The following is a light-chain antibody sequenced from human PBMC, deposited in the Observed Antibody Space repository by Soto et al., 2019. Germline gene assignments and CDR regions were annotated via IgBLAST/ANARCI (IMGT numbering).Light chain of an antibody. V-gene: IGKV3-11*01. CDR1: KSVSSY. CDR3: QQRSNWLT. CDR2: DAS. Sequence: EIVLTQSPANLSLSPGERATLSCRASKSVSSYLAWYQQKPGQAPRLLIYDASNRATGIQARFSGSGSGTDFPLTISSLEPEDFAVYYCQQRSNWLTFGGGTKVEIK. J-gene: IGKJ4*01.